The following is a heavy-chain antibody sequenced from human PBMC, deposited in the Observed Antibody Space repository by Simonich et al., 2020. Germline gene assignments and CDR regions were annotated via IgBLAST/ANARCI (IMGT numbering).Heavy chain of an antibody. CDR3: ARDPVVPAAIRNAFDI. CDR2: SNPNSGGT. D-gene: IGHD2-2*01. V-gene: IGHV1-2*02. Sequence: QVQLVQSGAEVKKPGASVKVSCKASGYTFTGYYMHWVRQAPGQGLEWMGWSNPNSGGTNYAQKFQGRVTRTRDTSISTAYMELSRLRSDDTAVYYCARDPVVPAAIRNAFDIWGQGTMVTVSS. CDR1: GYTFTGYY. J-gene: IGHJ3*02.